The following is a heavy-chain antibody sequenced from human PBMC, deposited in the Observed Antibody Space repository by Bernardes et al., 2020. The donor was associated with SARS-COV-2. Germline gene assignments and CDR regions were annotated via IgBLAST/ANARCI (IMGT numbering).Heavy chain of an antibody. Sequence: GGSLRLSCAASGFTFRDYAMHWVRQTPDKGLEWVAVIWSDAKTKFYAESVEGRFTVSRDNSKNTLYLQMNTLRPDDTAMYYCAASIMAAGVVAYWDQGNLVTVSS. D-gene: IGHD2-8*02. V-gene: IGHV3-33*01. J-gene: IGHJ4*02. CDR3: AASIMAAGVVAY. CDR1: GFTFRDYA. CDR2: IWSDAKTK.